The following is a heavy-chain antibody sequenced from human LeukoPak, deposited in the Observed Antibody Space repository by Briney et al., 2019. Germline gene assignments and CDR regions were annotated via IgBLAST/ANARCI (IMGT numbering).Heavy chain of an antibody. CDR1: GGSISSSSYY. CDR2: IYYSGST. J-gene: IGHJ4*02. V-gene: IGHV4-39*07. Sequence: SETLSLTCTVSGGSISSSSYYWGWIRQPPGKGLEWIGSIYYSGSTYYNPSLKSRVTISVDTSKNQFSLKLSSVTAADTAVYYCARGGGELVFYYFDYWGQGTLVSVSS. CDR3: ARGGGELVFYYFDY. D-gene: IGHD3-10*01.